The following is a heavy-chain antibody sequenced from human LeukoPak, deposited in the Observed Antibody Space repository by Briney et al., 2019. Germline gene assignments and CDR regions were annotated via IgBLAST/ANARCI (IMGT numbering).Heavy chain of an antibody. CDR1: GFTFSSYA. D-gene: IGHD6-19*01. J-gene: IGHJ6*02. CDR2: ISGSGGST. CDR3: ARDRGIAVAGGGSDYGMDV. Sequence: QPGGSLRLSCAASGFTFSSYAMSWVRQAPGKGLEWVSAISGSGGSTYYADSVKGRFTISRDNAKNSLYLQMNSLRAEDTAVYYCARDRGIAVAGGGSDYGMDVWGQGTTVTVSS. V-gene: IGHV3-23*01.